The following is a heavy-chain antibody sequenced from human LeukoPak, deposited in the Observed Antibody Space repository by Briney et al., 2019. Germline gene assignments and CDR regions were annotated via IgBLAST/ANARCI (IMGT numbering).Heavy chain of an antibody. J-gene: IGHJ3*02. V-gene: IGHV1-24*01. CDR2: FDPEDGET. D-gene: IGHD1-14*01. CDR3: ATHNPYDAFDI. CDR1: GYTLTELS. Sequence: VASVKVSCKVSGYTLTELSMHWVRQAPGKGLEWMGGFDPEDGETIYAQKFQGRVTMTEDTSTDTAHMELSNLRSEDTAVYYCATHNPYDAFDIWGQGTMVTVSS.